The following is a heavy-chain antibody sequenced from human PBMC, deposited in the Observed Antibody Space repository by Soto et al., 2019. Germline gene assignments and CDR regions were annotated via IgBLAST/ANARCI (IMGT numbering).Heavy chain of an antibody. D-gene: IGHD3-3*01. V-gene: IGHV4-59*01. CDR3: ARKSDFWSGYSL. Sequence: SETLSLTCTVSGGSTSSYYWSWIRQPPGKGLEWIGYIYYSGSTNYNPSLKSRVTISVDTSKNQFSLKLSSVTAADTAVYYCARKSDFWSGYSLWGQGTLVTVSS. CDR2: IYYSGST. CDR1: GGSTSSYY. J-gene: IGHJ4*02.